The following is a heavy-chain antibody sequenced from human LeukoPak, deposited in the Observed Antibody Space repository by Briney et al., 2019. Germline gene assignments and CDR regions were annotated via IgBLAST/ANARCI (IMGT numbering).Heavy chain of an antibody. V-gene: IGHV3-11*04. CDR1: GFTFSDYY. D-gene: IGHD6-19*01. CDR2: IISTGGTI. J-gene: IGHJ3*02. CDR3: AGYSSGWFGAFHI. Sequence: PGGSLRLSCAASGFTFSDYYVSWIRQAPGKGLEWLSYIISTGGTIYYADPVKGRFTISRDNAKNSLYLQMNSLRAEDTAVYYCAGYSSGWFGAFHIWGQGTMVTVSS.